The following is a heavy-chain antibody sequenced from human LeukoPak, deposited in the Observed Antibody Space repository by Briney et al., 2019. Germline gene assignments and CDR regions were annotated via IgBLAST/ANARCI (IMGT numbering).Heavy chain of an antibody. CDR1: GGSFSGYY. CDR3: ARGGGTLHYMDV. V-gene: IGHV4-34*01. CDR2: INHSGST. J-gene: IGHJ6*03. D-gene: IGHD3-16*01. Sequence: SETLSLTCAVYGGSFSGYYWSWIRQPPGKGLEWIGEINHSGSTNYNPSLKSRVTISVDTSKNQFSLKLSSVTAADTAVYFCARGGGTLHYMDVWGKGATVTISS.